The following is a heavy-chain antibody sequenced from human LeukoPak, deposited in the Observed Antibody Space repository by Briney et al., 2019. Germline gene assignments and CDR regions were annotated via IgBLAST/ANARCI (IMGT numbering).Heavy chain of an antibody. CDR3: ARDLYYYDSSGYYGGSLGY. CDR2: ISSSSSYI. CDR1: GFTFSSYS. V-gene: IGHV3-21*01. Sequence: GGSLRLSCAASGFTFSSYSMNWVRQAPGKGLEWVSSISSSSSYIYYADSVKGRFTISRDNAKNSLYLQMNSLRAEDTAVYYCARDLYYYDSSGYYGGSLGYWGQGTLVTVSS. D-gene: IGHD3-22*01. J-gene: IGHJ4*02.